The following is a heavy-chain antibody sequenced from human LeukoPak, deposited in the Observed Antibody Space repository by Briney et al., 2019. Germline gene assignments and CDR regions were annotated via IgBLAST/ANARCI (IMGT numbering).Heavy chain of an antibody. V-gene: IGHV3-21*01. CDR2: ISSSSSYI. J-gene: IGHJ4*02. CDR3: ARATVPTGGFDY. CDR1: GFTFSSYS. Sequence: PGGSLRLSCAASGFTFSSYSMNWVRQAPGKGLEWVSSISSSSSYIYYADPVKGRFTISRDNAKNSLYLQMNSLRAEDTAVYYCARATVPTGGFDYWGQGTLVTVSS. D-gene: IGHD4-17*01.